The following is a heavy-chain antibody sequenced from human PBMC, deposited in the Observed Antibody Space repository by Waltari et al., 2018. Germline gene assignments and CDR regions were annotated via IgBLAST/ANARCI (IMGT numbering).Heavy chain of an antibody. V-gene: IGHV1-2*02. CDR3: ARAGSRCSSTSCYRPGIAAAGKNNWFDP. CDR1: GYTFTGSY. D-gene: IGHD2-2*02. Sequence: QVQLVQSGAEVKKPGASVKVSCKASGYTFTGSYMHWVRQAPGQGLEWMGWINPNSGGTNYAQKFQGRVTMTRDTSISTAYMELSRLRSDDTAVYYCARAGSRCSSTSCYRPGIAAAGKNNWFDPWGQGTLVTVSS. CDR2: INPNSGGT. J-gene: IGHJ5*02.